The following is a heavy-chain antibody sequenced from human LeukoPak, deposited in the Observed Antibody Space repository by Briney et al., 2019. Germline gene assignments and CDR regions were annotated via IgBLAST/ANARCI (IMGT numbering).Heavy chain of an antibody. CDR2: INHTGNT. CDR1: GGSFSGYY. D-gene: IGHD3-10*01. V-gene: IGHV4-34*01. J-gene: IGHJ5*01. CDR3: ARGPGSGSYFAWFDS. Sequence: PSETLSLTWAVYGGSFSGYYWNWIRQPPGKGLEWIGEINHTGNTLYNPSLKSRVTISGDMSNNRFSLKLTSVTAADTGVYYCARGPGSGSYFAWFDSWGQGTLVSVSS.